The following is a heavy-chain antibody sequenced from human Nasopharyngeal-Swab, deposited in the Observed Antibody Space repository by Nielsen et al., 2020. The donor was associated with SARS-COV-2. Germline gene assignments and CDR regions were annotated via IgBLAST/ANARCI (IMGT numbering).Heavy chain of an antibody. CDR1: GGSIGSYF. D-gene: IGHD3-3*01. V-gene: IGHV4-59*13. CDR2: IYYTVNT. CDR3: ARAIGVKAFDI. J-gene: IGHJ3*02. Sequence: SETLLTCTVSGGSIGSYFWSWIRQPPGKGLEWIGYIYYTVNTNYNPSLESRVTISMDKSRNQFSLKLSSVSAADTAVYFCARAIGVKAFDIWGQGTVVTVSS.